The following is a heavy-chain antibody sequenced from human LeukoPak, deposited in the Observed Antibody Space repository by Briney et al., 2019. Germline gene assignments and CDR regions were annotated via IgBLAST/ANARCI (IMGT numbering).Heavy chain of an antibody. CDR2: INHSGST. CDR3: ARASDYGEFDY. D-gene: IGHD4-17*01. J-gene: IGHJ4*02. V-gene: IGHV4-34*01. CDR1: GGSFSGYY. Sequence: SETLSLTCAVYGGSFSGYYWSWIRQPPGKGLEWIGEINHSGSTNYNPSLKSRVTISVDTSKNQFSLKLSSVTAADTAVYYCARASDYGEFDYWGQGTLVTVSS.